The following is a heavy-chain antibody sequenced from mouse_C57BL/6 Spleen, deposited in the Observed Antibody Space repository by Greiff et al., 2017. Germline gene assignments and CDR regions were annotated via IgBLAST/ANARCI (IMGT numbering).Heavy chain of an antibody. CDR2: ISSGGSYP. Sequence: EVMLVESGGDLVKPGGSLKLSCAASGFTFSSYGMSWVRQTPDTRLEWVATISSGGSYPYYPDSVKGRFTISRDNAKNTLYLQMSSLKSEDTAMYYCARHYDYDDGYYYAKDYWGQGTSVTVSS. V-gene: IGHV5-6*01. D-gene: IGHD2-4*01. J-gene: IGHJ4*01. CDR3: ARHYDYDDGYYYAKDY. CDR1: GFTFSSYG.